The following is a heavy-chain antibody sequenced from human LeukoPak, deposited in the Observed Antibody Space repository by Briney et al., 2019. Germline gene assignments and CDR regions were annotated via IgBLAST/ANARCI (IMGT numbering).Heavy chain of an antibody. J-gene: IGHJ6*02. CDR1: GYTFTSYY. D-gene: IGHD6-19*01. Sequence: GASVKVSCKASGYTFTSYYMHWVRQAPGQGLEWMGIINPSGGSTSYAQKFQGRVTMTRDTSTSTVYMELSSLRSEDTAVYYCARDSDPHSGGWFSTYYYYGMDVWGQGTTVTVSS. V-gene: IGHV1-46*01. CDR2: INPSGGST. CDR3: ARDSDPHSGGWFSTYYYYGMDV.